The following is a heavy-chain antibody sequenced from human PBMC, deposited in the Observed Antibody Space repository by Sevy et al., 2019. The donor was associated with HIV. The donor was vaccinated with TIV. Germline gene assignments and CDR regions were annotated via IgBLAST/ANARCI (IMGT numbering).Heavy chain of an antibody. J-gene: IGHJ3*02. CDR3: ARDPAHSPYYYDSSGYGPDAFDI. D-gene: IGHD3-22*01. CDR1: GGTFSSYA. Sequence: ASVKVYCKASGGTFSSYAIGWVRQAPGQGLEWMGGIIPIFGTANYAQKFQGRVTITADESTSTAYMELSSLRSEDTAVYYCARDPAHSPYYYDSSGYGPDAFDIRGQGTMVTVSS. CDR2: IIPIFGTA. V-gene: IGHV1-69*13.